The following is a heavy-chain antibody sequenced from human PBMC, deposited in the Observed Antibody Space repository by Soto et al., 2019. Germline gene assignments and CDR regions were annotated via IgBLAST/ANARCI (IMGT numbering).Heavy chain of an antibody. V-gene: IGHV4-59*01. CDR1: GGSISSYY. CDR3: ARALSYHDVLTGRGWVFYFDY. J-gene: IGHJ4*02. D-gene: IGHD3-9*01. CDR2: IYYSGNT. Sequence: QVRLQESGPGLVKPSETLSLTCAVSGGSISSYYWSWIRQPPGRGLEWIGDIYYSGNTNYNPSLKSRLTISVDRSKSQFSLEVKSVTAADTAVYYCARALSYHDVLTGRGWVFYFDYWGQGTLVTVPS.